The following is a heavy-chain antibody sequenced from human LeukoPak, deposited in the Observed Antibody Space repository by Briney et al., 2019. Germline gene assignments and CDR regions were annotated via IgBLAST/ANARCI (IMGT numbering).Heavy chain of an antibody. J-gene: IGHJ5*02. CDR2: INHSGST. CDR1: GGSFSGYY. V-gene: IGHV4-34*01. Sequence: SETLSLTCAVYGGSFSGYYWSWLRQPPGKGLEWIGEINHSGSTNYNPSLKSRVTISVDTSKNQFSLTLISVTAADTAVYYCARGKYSSSWYLEFLPKPYNWFDHWGQGTLVTVSS. CDR3: ARGKYSSSWYLEFLPKPYNWFDH. D-gene: IGHD6-13*01.